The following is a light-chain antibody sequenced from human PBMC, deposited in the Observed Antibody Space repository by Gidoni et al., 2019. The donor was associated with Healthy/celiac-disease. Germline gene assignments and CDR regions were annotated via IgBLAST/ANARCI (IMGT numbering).Light chain of an antibody. J-gene: IGKJ4*01. V-gene: IGKV1-33*01. Sequence: DIQMTQSPSSLSASVGDRVTITCQASQDISHYLNWYQQKPGKAPKLLIYDASKLETGVPSRCRGSGSGTYFTFTISSLQPEDIASYYCQQYDNLLTFGGGTKVEIK. CDR3: QQYDNLLT. CDR2: DAS. CDR1: QDISHY.